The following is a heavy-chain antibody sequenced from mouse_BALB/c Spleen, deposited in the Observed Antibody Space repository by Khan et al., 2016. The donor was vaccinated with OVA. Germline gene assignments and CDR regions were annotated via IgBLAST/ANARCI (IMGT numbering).Heavy chain of an antibody. CDR1: GFTFSDYG. CDR3: VRGGGTAPFAY. Sequence: DVELVESGGGLVQPGGSRKLSCAASGFTFSDYGMAWVRQAPGKGPEWVAFISDLAYTIYYADTVTGRFTISRENAKKILYLEMSSLRSEDTAMYYCVRGGGTAPFAYWGLGTLVTVSA. J-gene: IGHJ3*01. V-gene: IGHV5-15*02. CDR2: ISDLAYTI. D-gene: IGHD1-2*01.